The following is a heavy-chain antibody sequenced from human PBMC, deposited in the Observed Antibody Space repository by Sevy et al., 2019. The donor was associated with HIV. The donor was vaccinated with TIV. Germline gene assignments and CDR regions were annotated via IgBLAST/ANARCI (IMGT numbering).Heavy chain of an antibody. V-gene: IGHV3-13*01. CDR2: IGTAGDT. CDR1: GFTFSSYD. D-gene: IGHD1-26*01. J-gene: IGHJ4*02. Sequence: GGYLRLSCAASGFTFSSYDMHWVRQATGKGLEWVSAIGTAGDTYYPGSVKGRFTISRENAKNSLYLQMNSLRAGDTAVYYCARGGATTYFDYWGQGTLVTVSS. CDR3: ARGGATTYFDY.